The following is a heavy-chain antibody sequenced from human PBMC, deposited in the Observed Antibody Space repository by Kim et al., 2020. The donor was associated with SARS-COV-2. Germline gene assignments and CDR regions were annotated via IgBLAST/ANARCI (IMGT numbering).Heavy chain of an antibody. V-gene: IGHV3-7*04. CDR3: VRGIPSA. J-gene: IGHJ5*02. CDR2: QDGSAK. Sequence: QDGSAKYCVDPVKGRFSISRDNAKNSLFLQMNSLRAEDTAVYYCVRGIPSAWGQGTLVTVSS. D-gene: IGHD2-21*01.